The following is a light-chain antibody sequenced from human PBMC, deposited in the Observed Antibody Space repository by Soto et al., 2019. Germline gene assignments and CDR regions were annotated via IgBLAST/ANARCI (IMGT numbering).Light chain of an antibody. CDR1: QSVSSSY. V-gene: IGKV3-20*01. CDR2: GAS. Sequence: EIVLTQSPGTLSLTKRERATLSCRASQSVSSSYLAWYQQKPGQAPRLLIYGASSRATGIPDRFSGSGSGTDFTLTISRLEPEDFAVYYCQQYGSSPTFGQGTRLEIK. J-gene: IGKJ5*01. CDR3: QQYGSSPT.